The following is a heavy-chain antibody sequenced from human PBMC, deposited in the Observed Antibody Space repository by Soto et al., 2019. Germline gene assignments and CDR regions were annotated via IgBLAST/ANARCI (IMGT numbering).Heavy chain of an antibody. Sequence: QVQLVQSGAEVKKPGASVKVSCKASGYTFTSYGISWVRQAPGQGLEWMGWISAYNGNTNYAQKLQGRVTMTTDTSTSIXNMELRSLRSDDTAVYYCARGYDSSGPPPEYYFDYWGQGTLVTVSS. CDR2: ISAYNGNT. CDR1: GYTFTSYG. V-gene: IGHV1-18*01. J-gene: IGHJ4*02. D-gene: IGHD3-22*01. CDR3: ARGYDSSGPPPEYYFDY.